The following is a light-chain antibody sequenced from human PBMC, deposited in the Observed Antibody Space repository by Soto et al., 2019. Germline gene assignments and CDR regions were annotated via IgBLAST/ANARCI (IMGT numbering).Light chain of an antibody. CDR2: EVS. CDR1: SSDIGDYNY. J-gene: IGLJ1*01. CDR3: SSYTSDSIYV. V-gene: IGLV2-14*01. Sequence: QSALTQPASVSGSPGQSITISCTGTSSDIGDYNYVSWYQHHPGKAPKLMIYEVSNRPSGVSNRFSGSKSGNTASLTISGLKAEDEADYYCSSYTSDSIYVFGTGTKLTVL.